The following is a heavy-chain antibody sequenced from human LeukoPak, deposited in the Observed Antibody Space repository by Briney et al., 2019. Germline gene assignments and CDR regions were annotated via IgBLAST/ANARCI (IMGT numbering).Heavy chain of an antibody. CDR3: ARDDCGGDCYSFVTDY. CDR2: INPNSGGT. Sequence: ASVKVSCKASGYTFTSYYMHWVRQAPGQGLEWMGWINPNSGGTNYAQKFQGRVTMTRDTSISTAYMELSRLRSDDTAVYYCARDDCGGDCYSFVTDYWGQGTLVTVSS. CDR1: GYTFTSYY. D-gene: IGHD2-21*02. J-gene: IGHJ4*02. V-gene: IGHV1-2*02.